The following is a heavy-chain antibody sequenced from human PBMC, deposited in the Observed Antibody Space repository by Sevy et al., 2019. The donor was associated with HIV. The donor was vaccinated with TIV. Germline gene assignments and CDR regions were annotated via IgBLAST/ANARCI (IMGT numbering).Heavy chain of an antibody. CDR1: GFTFSSYE. J-gene: IGHJ6*02. Sequence: GGSLRLSCAASGFTFSSYEMNWVRQAPGKGLEWVSYISSSGSPIYYADSVKGRFTISRDNAKNSLYLQMNSLRGEDTGVYYCAWDLPGDSRMDVWGQGTTVTVSS. V-gene: IGHV3-48*03. CDR2: ISSSGSPI. CDR3: AWDLPGDSRMDV. D-gene: IGHD3-16*01.